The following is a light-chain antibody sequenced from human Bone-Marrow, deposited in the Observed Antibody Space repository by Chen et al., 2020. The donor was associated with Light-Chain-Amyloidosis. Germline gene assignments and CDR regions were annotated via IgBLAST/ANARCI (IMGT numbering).Light chain of an antibody. J-gene: IGKJ2*01. Sequence: DIQMTQSPTSLSASVGDRVTITCRSSQSIKNHLNWYQQRPGEAPHVLIYATSSLQAGIPSRFSGSGSGTEFTLTISSLQPEGFATYFCEQSYAIPTTFGQGTKLEI. CDR3: EQSYAIPTT. CDR1: QSIKNH. CDR2: ATS. V-gene: IGKV1-39*01.